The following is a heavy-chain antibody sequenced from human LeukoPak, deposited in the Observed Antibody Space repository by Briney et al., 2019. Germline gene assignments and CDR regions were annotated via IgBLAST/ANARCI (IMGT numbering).Heavy chain of an antibody. CDR3: AAIHSGYSSGWYGYYYGMDV. Sequence: SGTLSLTCAVSGVSISSSNWWSWVRQPPGKGLEWIGEIYHSGSTNYNPSLKSRVTISVDKSKNQFSLKLSSVTAADTAVYYCAAIHSGYSSGWYGYYYGMDVWGQGTTVTVSS. CDR1: GVSISSSNW. V-gene: IGHV4-4*02. J-gene: IGHJ6*02. D-gene: IGHD6-19*01. CDR2: IYHSGST.